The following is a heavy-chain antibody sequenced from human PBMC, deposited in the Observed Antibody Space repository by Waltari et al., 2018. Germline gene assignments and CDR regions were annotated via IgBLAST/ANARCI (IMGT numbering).Heavy chain of an antibody. CDR1: GFTFSSYA. CDR3: AKGGAVAHYYYMDV. CDR2: SRGGGGST. J-gene: IGHJ6*03. Sequence: EVQLVESGGGLVQPGGSLRLSCAASGFTFSSYAMSWVRQAPGKGLEGVSGSRGGGGSTYYGDSVKVRFTISRDNSKNTLYLQRNSLRAEDTAVDYCAKGGAVAHYYYMDVWGKGTTVTVSS. V-gene: IGHV3-23*04. D-gene: IGHD6-19*01.